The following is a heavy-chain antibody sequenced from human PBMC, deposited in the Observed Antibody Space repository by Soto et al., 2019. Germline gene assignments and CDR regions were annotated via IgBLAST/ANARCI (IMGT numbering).Heavy chain of an antibody. J-gene: IGHJ6*03. Sequence: EVQLVESGGGLVQPGGSLRLSCAASGFTFSNYWMYWVRQAPGKGLEWVSRINSDGSVSSHADSVKGRLTISRDNVKNTLYLHMDSLRAEDTAVYYCARGDCVGVTCYSLAGSFYYYMEVWGKGTTVTVFS. CDR3: ARGDCVGVTCYSLAGSFYYYMEV. D-gene: IGHD2-15*01. CDR2: INSDGSVS. CDR1: GFTFSNYW. V-gene: IGHV3-74*02.